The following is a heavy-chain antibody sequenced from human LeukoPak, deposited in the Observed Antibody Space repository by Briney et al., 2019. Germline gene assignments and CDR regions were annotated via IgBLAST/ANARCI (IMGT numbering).Heavy chain of an antibody. V-gene: IGHV3-53*04. CDR2: IYSGGST. CDR1: GFTVSSNY. CDR3: AHAGGDMVRGVTKDY. D-gene: IGHD3-10*01. Sequence: PGGSLRLSCAASGFTVSSNYMSWVRQAPGKGLEWVSVIYSGGSTYYADSVKGRFTISRHNSKNTLYLQMNSLRAEDTAVYYCAHAGGDMVRGVTKDYWGQGTLVTVSS. J-gene: IGHJ4*02.